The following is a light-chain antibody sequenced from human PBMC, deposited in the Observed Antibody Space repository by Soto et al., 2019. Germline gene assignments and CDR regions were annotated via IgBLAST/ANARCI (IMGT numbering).Light chain of an antibody. Sequence: DIQLTQSPSAMSASLGDRVTITCRASQGINNDLAWFQQKPVKVPKRLISAASSLQSGVPSRFSGSGSGTEFTITISSLQPEYFANYYCLQHNSSPFTFGPGTKVDIK. V-gene: IGKV1-17*03. CDR1: QGINND. CDR2: AAS. CDR3: LQHNSSPFT. J-gene: IGKJ3*01.